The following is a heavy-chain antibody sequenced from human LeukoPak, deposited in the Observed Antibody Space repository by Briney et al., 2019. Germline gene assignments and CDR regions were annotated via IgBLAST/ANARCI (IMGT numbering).Heavy chain of an antibody. J-gene: IGHJ4*02. CDR2: INPNGGGT. CDR3: ARLATTLIPFDY. V-gene: IGHV1-2*02. Sequence: ASVQVSCKASGYTFTGYYIYWVRQAPGQGLEWMGWINPNGGGTNYAQKFQGRVTMTRDTSISTAYMELSRLRSDDTAVYFCARLATTLIPFDYWGQGTLVTVSS. D-gene: IGHD1-1*01. CDR1: GYTFTGYY.